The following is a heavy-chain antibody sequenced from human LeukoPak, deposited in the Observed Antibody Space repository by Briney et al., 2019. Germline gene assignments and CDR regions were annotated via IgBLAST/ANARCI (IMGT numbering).Heavy chain of an antibody. V-gene: IGHV3-23*01. CDR2: ISSSGDLT. CDR1: TFTFNSYA. Sequence: GGSLRLSCAASTFTFNSYAVSWVRQAPGKGLEWISAISSSGDLTFYEDSVKGRFTISRDNSKNMLYLQMDSLRAEDTAVYYCHYDFWSGYYVFDYWGQGTLVTVSS. D-gene: IGHD3-3*01. J-gene: IGHJ4*02. CDR3: HYDFWSGYYVFDY.